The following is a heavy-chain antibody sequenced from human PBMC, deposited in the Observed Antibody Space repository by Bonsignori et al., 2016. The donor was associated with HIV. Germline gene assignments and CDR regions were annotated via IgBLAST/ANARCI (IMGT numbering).Heavy chain of an antibody. CDR1: GDSINSGHY. CDR2: FFHSGST. D-gene: IGHD3-3*01. V-gene: IGHV4-38-2*02. J-gene: IGHJ3*02. CDR3: ARSGILRFLEFLPPTFDI. Sequence: QVQLQESGPGLVTPSETLSLTCTVSGDSINSGHYWSWIRQPPGKGLQWIGSFFHSGSTHYEPSLKSRVTISVDTTKNQFSLKLSSVTAADTAVFYCARSGILRFLEFLPPTFDIWGQGTTVIVSS.